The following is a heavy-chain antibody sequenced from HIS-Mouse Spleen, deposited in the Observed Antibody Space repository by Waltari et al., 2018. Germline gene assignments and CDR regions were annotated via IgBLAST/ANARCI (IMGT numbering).Heavy chain of an antibody. CDR2: IYYSGST. CDR1: GGSISSRSYS. CDR3: AREIPYSSSWYDWYFDL. D-gene: IGHD6-13*01. J-gene: IGHJ2*01. V-gene: IGHV4-39*07. Sequence: QLQLQASGPGLVKPSETLSLTCTVSGGSISSRSYSRGWIRPPPGKGLEWIGSIYYSGSTYYNPSLKSRVTISVDTSKNQFSLKLSSVTAADTAVYYCAREIPYSSSWYDWYFDLWGRGTLVTVSS.